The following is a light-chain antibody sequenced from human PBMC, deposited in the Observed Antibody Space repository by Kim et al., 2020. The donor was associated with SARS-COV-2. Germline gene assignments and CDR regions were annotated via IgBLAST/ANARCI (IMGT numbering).Light chain of an antibody. CDR1: QSVSSSY. CDR3: QQYGSSSYT. V-gene: IGKV3-20*01. J-gene: IGKJ2*01. CDR2: GAA. Sequence: SSAGERATRSWRGSQSVSSSYLAWYQQKPGQAPWLLIYGAASRATGIPDRGSGSGSGTDFTLTMSRLEPEDFAVYYCQQYGSSSYTFGQGTKLEI.